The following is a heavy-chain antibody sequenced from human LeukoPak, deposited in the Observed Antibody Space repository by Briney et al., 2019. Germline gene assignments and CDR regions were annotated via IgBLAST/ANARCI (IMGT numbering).Heavy chain of an antibody. D-gene: IGHD6-19*01. CDR2: IRGTSPST. V-gene: IGHV3-23*01. Sequence: GSLRLSCAASGFTFSSYAINWDRQAPGKGLEWVSAIRGTSPSTYFADSVKGRFTISRDNSKNAVYLQMNSLRAEDTAIYYCAKPKYSSGWYGDFDCWGQGTLVTVSS. CDR1: GFTFSSYA. CDR3: AKPKYSSGWYGDFDC. J-gene: IGHJ4*02.